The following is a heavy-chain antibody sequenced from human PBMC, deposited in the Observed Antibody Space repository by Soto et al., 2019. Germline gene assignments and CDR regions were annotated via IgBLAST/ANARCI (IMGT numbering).Heavy chain of an antibody. CDR2: IIPILGIA. V-gene: IGHV1-69*02. Sequence: QVQLVQSGAEVKKPGSSVKVSCKASGGTFSSYTISWVRQAPGQGLEWMGRIIPILGIANYAQKSQGRVTLTADNSTSTAYMELSSLRSEDTAVYYCARYGDYDYWGQGTLVTVSS. D-gene: IGHD4-17*01. CDR1: GGTFSSYT. J-gene: IGHJ4*02. CDR3: ARYGDYDY.